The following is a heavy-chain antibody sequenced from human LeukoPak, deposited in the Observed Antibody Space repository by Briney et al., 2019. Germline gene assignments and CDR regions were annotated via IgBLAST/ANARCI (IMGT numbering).Heavy chain of an antibody. V-gene: IGHV3-21*01. D-gene: IGHD2-15*01. J-gene: IGHJ4*02. CDR3: ARGYCSGGTCYFDY. CDR2: ISSTGTFI. CDR1: GFSFSYYT. Sequence: GGSLRLSCAASGFSFSYYTVNWVRQAPGKGLEWVSSISSTGTFIYYADSVKGRFTISRDNAKSSLFLQMNSLRAEDTAVYYCARGYCSGGTCYFDYWGQATLVTVSS.